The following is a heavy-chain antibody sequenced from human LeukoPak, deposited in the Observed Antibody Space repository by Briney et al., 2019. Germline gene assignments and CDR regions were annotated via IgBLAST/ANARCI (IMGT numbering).Heavy chain of an antibody. J-gene: IGHJ4*02. V-gene: IGHV7-4-1*02. D-gene: IGHD3-9*01. Sequence: ASVKVSCKASGYTFTSYGISWVRQAPGQGLEWMGWINTNTGNPTYAQGFTGRFVFSLDTSVSTAYLQISSLKAEDTAVYYCARDQQYDILTGYSNFDYWGQGTLVTVSS. CDR2: INTNTGNP. CDR1: GYTFTSYG. CDR3: ARDQQYDILTGYSNFDY.